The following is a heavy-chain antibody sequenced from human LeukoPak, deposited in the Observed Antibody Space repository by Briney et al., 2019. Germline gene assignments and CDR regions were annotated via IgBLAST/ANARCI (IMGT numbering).Heavy chain of an antibody. V-gene: IGHV1-24*01. D-gene: IGHD6-13*01. CDR3: ATLFRIAAAGIRDCFDY. CDR2: FDPEDGET. Sequence: ASVKDSCKVSGYTLTELSMHWVRQAPGKGLEWMGGFDPEDGETIYAQKFQGRVTMTEDTSTDTAYMELSSLRSEDTAVYYCATLFRIAAAGIRDCFDYWGQGTLCTDSS. CDR1: GYTLTELS. J-gene: IGHJ4*02.